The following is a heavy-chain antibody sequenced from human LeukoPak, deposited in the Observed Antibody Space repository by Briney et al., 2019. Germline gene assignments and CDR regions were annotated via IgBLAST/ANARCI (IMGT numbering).Heavy chain of an antibody. D-gene: IGHD3-22*01. CDR2: IYSGGST. Sequence: GGSLRLSCAASGFTVSSNYMSWVRQAPGKGLEWVSVIYSGGSTYYADSVKGRFTISRDNSKNTLYLQMNSLRAEDTAVYYCARVSGGYYSPVDYWGQGTLVTVSS. V-gene: IGHV3-53*01. J-gene: IGHJ4*02. CDR1: GFTVSSNY. CDR3: ARVSGGYYSPVDY.